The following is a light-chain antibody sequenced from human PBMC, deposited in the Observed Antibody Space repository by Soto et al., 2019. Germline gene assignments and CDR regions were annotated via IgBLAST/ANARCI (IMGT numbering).Light chain of an antibody. V-gene: IGKV3-11*01. CDR3: QQRSNWPIT. Sequence: EIVLTQSPATLSLSPGGRATLSCRASQNIDRYLAWYHQKPGQPPRLLIYDASTRATGLPARFSGSGSGTDFTLTISSLEPEDFAVYYCQQRSNWPITFGQGTRLEI. CDR1: QNIDRY. CDR2: DAS. J-gene: IGKJ5*01.